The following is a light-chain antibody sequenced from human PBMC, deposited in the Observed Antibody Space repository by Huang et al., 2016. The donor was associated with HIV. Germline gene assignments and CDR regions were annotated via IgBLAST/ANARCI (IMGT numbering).Light chain of an antibody. V-gene: IGKV2-30*01. CDR2: KLS. CDR3: MQASHGAAT. CDR1: QSLVYGDGNIY. Sequence: DVLLTQSPLSLPVTLGQSAFITCKSNQSLVYGDGNIYLNWFHQRPGHSPSRLIYKLSNRDSGGPDRFSVGGSGTDFTLWISEVEAEDVGDYYCMQASHGAATFGQGTRVDIK. J-gene: IGKJ1*01.